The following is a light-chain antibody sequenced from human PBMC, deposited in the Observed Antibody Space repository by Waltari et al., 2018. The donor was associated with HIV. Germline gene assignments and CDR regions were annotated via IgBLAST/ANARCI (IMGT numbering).Light chain of an antibody. CDR2: RAS. V-gene: IGKV1-5*03. CDR1: QNINNW. Sequence: TQSPSTLSAFVGHSVTSTCRASQNINNWLAWYHQKPGKVPKLLIHRASALEDGVSSRFSGSGSGTEFTLIIDSLEPDDFATYYCQQYNTDPSFGQGTRLE. J-gene: IGKJ5*01. CDR3: QQYNTDPS.